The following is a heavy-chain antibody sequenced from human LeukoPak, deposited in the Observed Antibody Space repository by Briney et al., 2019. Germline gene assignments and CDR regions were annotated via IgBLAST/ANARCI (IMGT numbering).Heavy chain of an antibody. D-gene: IGHD3-3*01. CDR2: IYHSGST. V-gene: IGHV4-38-2*02. CDR3: ARGYYDDAFDI. J-gene: IGHJ3*02. CDR1: GYSISSGYY. Sequence: PSETLSLTCTVSGYSISSGYYWGWIRQPPGKGLEWIGSIYHSGSTYYNPSLKSRVTISVDTSKNQFSLKLSSVTAADTAVYYCARGYYDDAFDIWGQGTMVTVSS.